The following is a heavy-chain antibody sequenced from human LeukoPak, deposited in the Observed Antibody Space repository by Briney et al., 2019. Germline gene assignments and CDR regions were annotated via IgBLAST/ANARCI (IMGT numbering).Heavy chain of an antibody. J-gene: IGHJ4*02. D-gene: IGHD3-22*01. CDR2: ISYDGSNK. Sequence: GRSLGLSCAASGFTFSSYAMHWVRQAPGKGLEWVAVISYDGSNKYYADSVKGRFTISRDNSKNTLYLQMNSLRAEDTAVYYCASASSGYYGSFDYWGQGTLVTVSS. V-gene: IGHV3-30*04. CDR3: ASASSGYYGSFDY. CDR1: GFTFSSYA.